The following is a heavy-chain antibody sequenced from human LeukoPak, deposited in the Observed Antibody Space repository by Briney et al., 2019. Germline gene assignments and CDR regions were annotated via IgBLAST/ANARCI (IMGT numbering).Heavy chain of an antibody. CDR1: GFTFGDYA. D-gene: IGHD3-3*01. CDR2: IRSKAYGGTT. Sequence: GGSPRLSCTASGFTFGDYAMSWVRQAPGKGLEWVGFIRSKAYGGTTEYAASVKGRFTISRDDSKSIAYLQMNSLKTEDTAVYYCTRGYDFWSFWGQGTLVTVSS. V-gene: IGHV3-49*04. CDR3: TRGYDFWSF. J-gene: IGHJ4*02.